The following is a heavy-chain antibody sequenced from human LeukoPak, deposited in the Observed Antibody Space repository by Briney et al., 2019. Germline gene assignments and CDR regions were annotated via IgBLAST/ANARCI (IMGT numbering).Heavy chain of an antibody. CDR2: IYYSGST. V-gene: IGHV4-59*01. Sequence: SETLSLTCAVYGGSFSGYYWSWIRQPPGKGLEWIGYIYYSGSTNYNPSLKSRVTISVDTSKNQFSLKLSSVTAADTAVYYCAREVPGGYDYVWGSYRSNAFDIWGQGTMVTVSS. J-gene: IGHJ3*02. CDR3: AREVPGGYDYVWGSYRSNAFDI. D-gene: IGHD3-16*02. CDR1: GGSFSGYY.